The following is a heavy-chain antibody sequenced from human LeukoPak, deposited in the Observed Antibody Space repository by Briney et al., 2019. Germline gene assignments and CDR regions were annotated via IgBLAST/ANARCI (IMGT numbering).Heavy chain of an antibody. CDR2: ISHNGSP. J-gene: IGHJ5*02. CDR1: GYSVGSAYY. Sequence: SETLSLTCAVSGYSVGSAYYWVSIRQTPGKGLEWLGTISHNGSPYNNPSLKSRLTMSVETAKNQISLNLNSVTAADTAVYFCARDPNWDSWFDPWGQGVLVTVSS. D-gene: IGHD1-26*01. CDR3: ARDPNWDSWFDP. V-gene: IGHV4-38-2*02.